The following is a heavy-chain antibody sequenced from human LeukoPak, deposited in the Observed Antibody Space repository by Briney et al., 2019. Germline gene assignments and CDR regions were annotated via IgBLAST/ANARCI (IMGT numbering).Heavy chain of an antibody. D-gene: IGHD5-12*01. CDR1: GLTFSSYA. Sequence: GGSLRLSCAASGLTFSSYAMSWVRQAPGKGLEWVSAISGSGGSTYYADSVKGRFTISRDNSKNTLYLQMNSLRAEDTAVYYCAKVSYSGYDLDYWGQGTLVTVSS. CDR3: AKVSYSGYDLDY. V-gene: IGHV3-23*01. CDR2: ISGSGGST. J-gene: IGHJ4*02.